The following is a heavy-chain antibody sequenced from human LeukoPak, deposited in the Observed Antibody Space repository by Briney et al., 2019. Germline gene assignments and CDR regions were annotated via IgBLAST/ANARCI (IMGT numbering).Heavy chain of an antibody. J-gene: IGHJ2*01. CDR2: ISAYNGNT. V-gene: IGHV1-18*01. CDR3: ARGWLQPYWYFDL. Sequence: ASVKVSCKTSGYTFTNYGISWVRQAPGLGLEWMGWISAYNGNTNYAQKVQGRVTMTTDTSTSTAYMELRSLRSDDTAVYYCARGWLQPYWYFDLWGRGTVVTVSS. CDR1: GYTFTNYG. D-gene: IGHD5-24*01.